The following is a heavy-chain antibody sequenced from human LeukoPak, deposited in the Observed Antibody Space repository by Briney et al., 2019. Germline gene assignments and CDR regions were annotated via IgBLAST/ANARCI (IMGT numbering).Heavy chain of an antibody. Sequence: PGGSLRLSCAASGFTLSTYSMSWVRQAPGKGLEWVGFIRSTTYGGTTEYAASVKGRFTISRDDSKSIAYLQMNSLKTEDTAVYYCNRYSSGWYNSDYWGQGTLVTVSS. CDR1: GFTLSTYS. V-gene: IGHV3-49*04. J-gene: IGHJ4*02. CDR3: NRYSSGWYNSDY. CDR2: IRSTTYGGTT. D-gene: IGHD6-19*01.